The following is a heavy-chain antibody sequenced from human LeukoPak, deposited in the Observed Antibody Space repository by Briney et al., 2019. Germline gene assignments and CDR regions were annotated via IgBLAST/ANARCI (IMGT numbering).Heavy chain of an antibody. CDR2: INTNTGNP. CDR3: ARDSRDYGGPNNDY. V-gene: IGHV7-4-1*02. Sequence: ASVKVSCKASGYTFTSYAMNWVRQAPGQGLEWMGWINTNTGNPTYAQGFTGRFVFSLDTSVSTAYLEISSLKAEDTAVYYCARDSRDYGGPNNDYWGQGTLVTVSS. J-gene: IGHJ4*02. CDR1: GYTFTSYA. D-gene: IGHD4-23*01.